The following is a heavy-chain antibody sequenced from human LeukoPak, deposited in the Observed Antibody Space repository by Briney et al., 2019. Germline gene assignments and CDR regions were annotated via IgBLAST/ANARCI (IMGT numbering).Heavy chain of an antibody. D-gene: IGHD3-3*01. CDR1: GFTFTNAW. J-gene: IGHJ4*02. Sequence: GGSLRLSCAASGFTFTNAWMSWVRQAPGKGLEWVGRFKTKTDGGTTDYAAPVKGRFTISRDDSKNTLYLQMNSLKTEDTAVYYCTTFPYYDFWSGVPIDYWGQGTLVTVSS. V-gene: IGHV3-15*01. CDR3: TTFPYYDFWSGVPIDY. CDR2: FKTKTDGGTT.